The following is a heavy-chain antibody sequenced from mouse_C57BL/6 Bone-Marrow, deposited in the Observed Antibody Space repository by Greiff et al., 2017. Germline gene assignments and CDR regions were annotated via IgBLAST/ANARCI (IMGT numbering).Heavy chain of an antibody. CDR2: ISDGGSYT. J-gene: IGHJ4*01. CDR1: GFTFSSYA. CDR3: ARRGIYYGNDAMDY. D-gene: IGHD2-1*01. V-gene: IGHV5-4*03. Sequence: EVMLVESGGGLVKPGGSLKLSCAASGFTFSSYAMSWVRQTPEKRLEWVATISDGGSYTYYPDNVKGRFTISRDNAKNNLYLQMSHLKSEDTAMYYCARRGIYYGNDAMDYWDQGTSVTVSS.